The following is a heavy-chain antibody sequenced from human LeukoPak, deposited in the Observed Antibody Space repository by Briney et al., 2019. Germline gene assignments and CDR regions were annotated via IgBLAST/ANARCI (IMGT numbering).Heavy chain of an antibody. CDR1: GFTFSSYA. J-gene: IGHJ4*02. CDR3: ARGGIAAAGTVDY. V-gene: IGHV3-30*04. CDR2: ISYDGSNK. Sequence: PGRSLRLSCAASGFTFSSYAMHWVRQAPGKGLEWVAVISYDGSNKYYADSVKGRFTISRDNSKNTLYPQMTSLRAEDTAVYYCARGGIAAAGTVDYWGQGTLVTVSS. D-gene: IGHD6-13*01.